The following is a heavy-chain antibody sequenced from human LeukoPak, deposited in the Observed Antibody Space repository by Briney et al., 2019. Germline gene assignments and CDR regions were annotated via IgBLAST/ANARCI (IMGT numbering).Heavy chain of an antibody. J-gene: IGHJ5*02. V-gene: IGHV3-30*02. CDR1: GFTFSNYF. CDR3: AKDVVLRIGYCSSTSCYIGPNWFDP. D-gene: IGHD2-2*02. CDR2: IRYDGSNK. Sequence: GGSLRLSCAASGFTFSNYFMHWVRQAPGKGLEWVAFIRYDGSNKYYADSVKGRFTISRDNSKNTLYLQMNSLRAEDTAVYYCAKDVVLRIGYCSSTSCYIGPNWFDPWGQGTLVTVSS.